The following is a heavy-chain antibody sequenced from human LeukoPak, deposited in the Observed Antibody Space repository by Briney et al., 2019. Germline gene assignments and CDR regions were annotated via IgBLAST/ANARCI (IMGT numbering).Heavy chain of an antibody. J-gene: IGHJ4*02. D-gene: IGHD3-22*01. CDR2: ISGSGGST. V-gene: IGHV3-23*01. CDR3: AKGPYYYDSSGYYYDYFDY. CDR1: GFTFSSYA. Sequence: PGGSLRLSCAASGFTFSSYAMSWVRQAPGKGLEWVSAISGSGGSTYYADSVKGRFTISRDNSKNTLYLQMNSLRAEDTAVYYCAKGPYYYDSSGYYYDYFDYWGRGTLVTVSS.